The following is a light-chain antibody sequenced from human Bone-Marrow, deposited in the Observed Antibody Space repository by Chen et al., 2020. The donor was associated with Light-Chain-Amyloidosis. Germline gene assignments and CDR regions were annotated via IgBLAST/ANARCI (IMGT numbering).Light chain of an antibody. V-gene: IGLV3-21*02. CDR2: DDS. Sequence: SYVLTQPSSVSVAPGQTATIACGGNNMGSKSGHWYQQPPGRAPLLVVYDDSDRPSGIPERLSGSNAGNTATLTISRVEAGDEADYYCQVWDRSSDRPVFGGGTKLTVL. CDR3: QVWDRSSDRPV. J-gene: IGLJ3*02. CDR1: NMGSKS.